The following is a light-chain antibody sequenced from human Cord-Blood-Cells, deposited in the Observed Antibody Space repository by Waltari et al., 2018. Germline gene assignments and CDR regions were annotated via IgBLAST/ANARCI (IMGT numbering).Light chain of an antibody. J-gene: IGLJ3*02. V-gene: IGLV2-11*01. Sequence: QSALTQPRSVSGSPGQSVTLSCTGTSSDVGGYNYVSWSQQHPGKAPKLMIYAVSTRPAGVPDRFSGSKSGNTASLTISGLQAEDEADYYCCSYAGSYTFHRVFGGGTKLTVL. CDR3: CSYAGSYTFHRV. CDR2: AVS. CDR1: SSDVGGYNY.